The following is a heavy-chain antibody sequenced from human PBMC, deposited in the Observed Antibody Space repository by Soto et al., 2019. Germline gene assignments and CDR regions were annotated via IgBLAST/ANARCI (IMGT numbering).Heavy chain of an antibody. CDR1: GGSISSYY. D-gene: IGHD3-3*01. Sequence: SETLSLTCTVSGGSISSYYLSWIRQPPGKGLEWIGYIYYSGSTNYNPSLKSRVTISVDTSKNQFSLKLSSVTAADTAVYYCARGNYGVTIFGVVTPSYYMDVWGKGTTVTVSS. CDR2: IYYSGST. V-gene: IGHV4-59*01. CDR3: ARGNYGVTIFGVVTPSYYMDV. J-gene: IGHJ6*03.